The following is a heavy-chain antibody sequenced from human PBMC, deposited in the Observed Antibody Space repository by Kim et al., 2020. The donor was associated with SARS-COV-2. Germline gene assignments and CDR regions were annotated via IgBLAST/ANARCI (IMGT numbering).Heavy chain of an antibody. CDR1: GYTFTSYG. V-gene: IGHV1-18*01. CDR3: ARVGLDIGYSSGYQSSRGLLRGNDY. CDR2: ISAYNGNT. J-gene: IGHJ4*02. Sequence: ASVKVSCKASGYTFTSYGISWVRQAPGQGLEWMGWISAYNGNTNYAQKLQGRVTMTTDTSTSTAYMELRSLRSDDTAVYYCARVGLDIGYSSGYQSSRGLLRGNDYWGQGTLVTVSS. D-gene: IGHD6-19*01.